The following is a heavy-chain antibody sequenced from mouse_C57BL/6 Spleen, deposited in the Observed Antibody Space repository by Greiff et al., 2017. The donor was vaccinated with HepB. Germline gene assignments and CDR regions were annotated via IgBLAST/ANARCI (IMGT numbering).Heavy chain of an antibody. J-gene: IGHJ4*01. Sequence: EVQLQQSGPELVKPGASVKISCKASGYTFTDYYMNWVKQSHGKSLEWIGDINPNNGGTSYNQKFKGKATLTVDKSSSTAYMELRSLTSEDSAVYYCAREGAQGGNYAMDYWGQGTSVTVSS. CDR3: AREGAQGGNYAMDY. CDR2: INPNNGGT. V-gene: IGHV1-26*01. CDR1: GYTFTDYY.